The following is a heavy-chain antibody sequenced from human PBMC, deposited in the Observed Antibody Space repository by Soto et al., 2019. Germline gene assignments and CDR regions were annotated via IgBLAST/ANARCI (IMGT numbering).Heavy chain of an antibody. CDR3: ATHGLGVSSPPYVDN. V-gene: IGHV1-69*01. Sequence: QLVQSGSEVKKPGSSVKVSCQASGGTFSGYVVTWVRQAPGQGLEWMGEFVPLFGTTNYAQRFSGRITITAEESTSTAYMELGTLRSDDTAVYYCATHGLGVSSPPYVDNWGQGTLVTVSS. D-gene: IGHD2-2*01. J-gene: IGHJ4*02. CDR2: FVPLFGTT. CDR1: GGTFSGYV.